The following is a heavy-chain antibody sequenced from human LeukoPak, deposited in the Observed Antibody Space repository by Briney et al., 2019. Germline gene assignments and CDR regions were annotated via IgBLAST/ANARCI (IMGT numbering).Heavy chain of an antibody. D-gene: IGHD5-12*01. Sequence: SETLSLTCTVSGYSISSGYYWGWIRQPPGKGLEWIGSIYHSGSTYYNPSLKSRVTISVDTSKNQFSLKLGSVTAADTAVYYCAREIGGYGYNWFDPWGQGTLVTVSS. CDR3: AREIGGYGYNWFDP. V-gene: IGHV4-38-2*02. CDR2: IYHSGST. CDR1: GYSISSGYY. J-gene: IGHJ5*02.